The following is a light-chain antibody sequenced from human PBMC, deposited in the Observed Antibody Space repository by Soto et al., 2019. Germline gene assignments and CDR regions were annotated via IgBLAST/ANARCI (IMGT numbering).Light chain of an antibody. CDR2: GAS. CDR3: QQYGSSPSWT. J-gene: IGKJ5*01. Sequence: EIVMTQSPATLSVSPGERATLSCRASQSVSSNLAWYQQKPGQAPRLLIYGASTRATGIPARFSGSGSGTEFTLTISRLEPEDFAVYYCQQYGSSPSWTFGQGTRLEI. V-gene: IGKV3-15*01. CDR1: QSVSSN.